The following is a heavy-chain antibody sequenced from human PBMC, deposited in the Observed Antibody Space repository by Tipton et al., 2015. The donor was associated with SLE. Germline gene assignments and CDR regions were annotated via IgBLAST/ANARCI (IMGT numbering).Heavy chain of an antibody. CDR2: ISASGQAT. V-gene: IGHV3-23*01. Sequence: SLRLSCAASGFTFISYAMNWVRQAPGQGLEWVSTISASGQATYYADSVRGRFTISRDNSKNTLYLQMNSLRAEDTAVYNCAKVSRGYYGSGRSAFDIWGQGTMVTVSS. J-gene: IGHJ3*02. CDR1: GFTFISYA. D-gene: IGHD3-10*01. CDR3: AKVSRGYYGSGRSAFDI.